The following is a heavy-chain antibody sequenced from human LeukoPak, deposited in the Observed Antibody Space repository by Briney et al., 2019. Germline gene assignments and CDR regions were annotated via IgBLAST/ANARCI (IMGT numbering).Heavy chain of an antibody. J-gene: IGHJ6*03. D-gene: IGHD2-2*01. Sequence: GGSLRLSCAASGFTFSSYSMNWVRQAPGKGLEWVSYISSSSSTIYYADSVKGRFTISRDNAKNSLYLQMNSLRAEDTAVYYCAREVDIVVVPAAIYMDVWGKGTTVTVSS. CDR3: AREVDIVVVPAAIYMDV. CDR1: GFTFSSYS. CDR2: ISSSSSTI. V-gene: IGHV3-48*01.